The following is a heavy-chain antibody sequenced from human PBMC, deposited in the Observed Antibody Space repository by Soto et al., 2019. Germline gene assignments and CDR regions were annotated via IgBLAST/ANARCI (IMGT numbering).Heavy chain of an antibody. CDR3: ARAYDFWSGSTFTFDY. V-gene: IGHV1-2*04. Sequence: ASVKVSCTRSGYTFTGYYMHWVRQAPGQGLEWMGWINPNSGGTNYAQKFQGWVTMTRDTSISTAYMELSRLRSDDTAVYYCARAYDFWSGSTFTFDYWGQGTLVTVSS. CDR1: GYTFTGYY. J-gene: IGHJ4*02. D-gene: IGHD3-3*01. CDR2: INPNSGGT.